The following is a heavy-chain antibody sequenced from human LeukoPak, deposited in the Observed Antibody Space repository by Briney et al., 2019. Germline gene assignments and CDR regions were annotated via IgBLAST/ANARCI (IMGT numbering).Heavy chain of an antibody. J-gene: IGHJ4*02. CDR3: AKSYSSGWYTHFDY. D-gene: IGHD6-19*01. V-gene: IGHV3-7*03. Sequence: GGSLRLSCATSGFTFSSRGMHWVRQAPGKGLEWVANINQDGSEKYYVDSVKGRFTISRDNAKNSLSLQMNSLRAEDTAVYYCAKSYSSGWYTHFDYWGQGTLVTVSS. CDR2: INQDGSEK. CDR1: GFTFSSRG.